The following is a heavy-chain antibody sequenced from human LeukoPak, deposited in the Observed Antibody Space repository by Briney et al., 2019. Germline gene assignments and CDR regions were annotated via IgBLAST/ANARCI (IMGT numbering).Heavy chain of an antibody. V-gene: IGHV3-30*01. D-gene: IGHD3-22*01. CDR1: GFTFSSYA. J-gene: IGHJ4*02. CDR3: ARDSTYTHDYYDSSGYYGCDY. Sequence: GGSLRLSCAASGFTFSSYAMHWVRQAPGKGLEWVAVISYDGSNKYYADSVKGRFTISRDNSKNTLYLQMNSLRAEDTAVYYCARDSTYTHDYYDSSGYYGCDYWGQGTLVTVSS. CDR2: ISYDGSNK.